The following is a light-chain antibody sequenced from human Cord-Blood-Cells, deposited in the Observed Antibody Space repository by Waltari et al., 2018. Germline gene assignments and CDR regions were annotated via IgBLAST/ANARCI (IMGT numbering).Light chain of an antibody. J-gene: IGLJ3*02. CDR2: GNS. V-gene: IGLV1-40*01. CDR1: SSNIGAGYD. Sequence: QSVLTQPPSVSGAPGQRVTISCTGSSSNIGAGYDVHWYQQLPGTAPKPLIYGNSKRPSGVPDRVSGSKSGTSACVAITGRQAEDGADYYCQSYDSSLSGSVFGGGTKLTIL. CDR3: QSYDSSLSGSV.